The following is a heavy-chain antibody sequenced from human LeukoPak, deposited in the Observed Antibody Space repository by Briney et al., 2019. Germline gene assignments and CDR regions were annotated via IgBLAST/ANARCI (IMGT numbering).Heavy chain of an antibody. CDR1: GFTFSSSW. V-gene: IGHV3-7*03. CDR2: IKEDGSEK. Sequence: GGSLRLSCAASGFTFSSSWMSWVRQAPGKGLEWVANIKEDGSEKYYVDSVKGQFTISRDDAKNSLSLQMSSLGAEDTAVYYCAKDRLRFSYWGQGTLVTVSS. CDR3: AKDRLRFSY. J-gene: IGHJ4*02. D-gene: IGHD3-16*01.